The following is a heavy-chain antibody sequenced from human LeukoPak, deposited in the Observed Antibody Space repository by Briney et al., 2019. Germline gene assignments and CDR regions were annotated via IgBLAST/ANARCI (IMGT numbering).Heavy chain of an antibody. D-gene: IGHD3-9*01. CDR2: ISGRGGST. Sequence: GGSLRLSCAASGFTFSSYAMSWVRQAPGKGLEWVSAISGRGGSTYYADSVKGRFTISRDNSKNTLYLQMNSLRAEDTAVYYCAKGLDRHYDILTGYYNPFDYWGQGTLVTVSS. CDR3: AKGLDRHYDILTGYYNPFDY. J-gene: IGHJ4*02. CDR1: GFTFSSYA. V-gene: IGHV3-23*01.